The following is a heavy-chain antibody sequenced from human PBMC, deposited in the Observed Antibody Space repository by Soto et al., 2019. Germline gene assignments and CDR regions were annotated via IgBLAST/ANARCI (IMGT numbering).Heavy chain of an antibody. CDR2: ITGSTGTT. Sequence: EVQVLESGGGSVQPGGSLRLSCAASGFTFSNFAMSWVRHAPGKGLEWVSEITGSTGTTYYADSVKGRFIISRDNSKKTVHLQMNSLRAEDTAVYYGAKDTSSYPYYMDVWGKWTTVTVSS. J-gene: IGHJ6*03. V-gene: IGHV3-23*01. D-gene: IGHD2-2*01. CDR1: GFTFSNFA. CDR3: AKDTSSYPYYMDV.